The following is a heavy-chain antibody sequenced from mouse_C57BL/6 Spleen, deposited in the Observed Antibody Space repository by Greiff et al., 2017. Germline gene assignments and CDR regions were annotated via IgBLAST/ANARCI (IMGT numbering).Heavy chain of an antibody. CDR3: ARDYGSSLYAMDY. Sequence: QVQLQQSGPELVKPGASVKISCKASGYAFSSSWMNWVKQRPGKGLEWIGRIYPGDGDTNYNGKFKGKATLTADKSSSTAYMQLSSLTSEDSAVXFCARDYGSSLYAMDYWGQGTSVTVSS. CDR1: GYAFSSSW. D-gene: IGHD1-1*01. J-gene: IGHJ4*01. V-gene: IGHV1-82*01. CDR2: IYPGDGDT.